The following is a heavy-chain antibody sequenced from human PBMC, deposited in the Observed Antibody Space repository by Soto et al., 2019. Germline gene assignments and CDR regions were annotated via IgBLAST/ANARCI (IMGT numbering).Heavy chain of an antibody. CDR2: IYYSGST. Sequence: PSETPSLTCTVSGGSISSGGYYWSWIRQHPGKGLEWIGYIYYSGSTYYNPSLKSRVTISVDTSKNQFSLKLSSVTAADPAVYYCASDIVATIGYYFVYWGQGALVTVSS. J-gene: IGHJ4*02. CDR3: ASDIVATIGYYFVY. V-gene: IGHV4-31*03. CDR1: GGSISSGGYY. D-gene: IGHD5-12*01.